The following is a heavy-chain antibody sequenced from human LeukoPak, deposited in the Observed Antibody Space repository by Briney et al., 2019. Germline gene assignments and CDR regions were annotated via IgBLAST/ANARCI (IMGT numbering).Heavy chain of an antibody. Sequence: PSETLSLTCTVSGGSISSYYWSWIRQPPGKGLEWIGYIYYSGSTNCNPSLKSRVTISVDTSKNQFSPKLSSVTAADTAVYYCARHGRARGTVTTLTYYYYMDVWGKGTTVTISS. CDR2: IYYSGST. J-gene: IGHJ6*03. CDR1: GGSISSYY. D-gene: IGHD4-11*01. V-gene: IGHV4-59*08. CDR3: ARHGRARGTVTTLTYYYYMDV.